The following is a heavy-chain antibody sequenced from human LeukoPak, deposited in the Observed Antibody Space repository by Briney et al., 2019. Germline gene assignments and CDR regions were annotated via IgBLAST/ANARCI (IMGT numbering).Heavy chain of an antibody. CDR3: AKDFSVYYYDSRVFDY. J-gene: IGHJ4*02. Sequence: WTGGSLRLSCAASGFTFDNYGMSWVRLAPGKGLEWVSGINWNGGSIGYAHSVKGRFTISRDNSKNTLYLQMNSLRAEDTAVYYCAKDFSVYYYDSRVFDYWGQGTLVTVSS. V-gene: IGHV3-20*04. D-gene: IGHD3-22*01. CDR2: INWNGGSI. CDR1: GFTFDNYG.